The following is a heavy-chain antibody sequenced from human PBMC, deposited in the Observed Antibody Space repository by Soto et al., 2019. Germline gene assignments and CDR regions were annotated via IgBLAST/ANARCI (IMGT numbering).Heavy chain of an antibody. V-gene: IGHV3-23*01. CDR1: GFTFSSYA. CDR3: AKKWLTVYYYYGMDV. CDR2: SSGSGGST. D-gene: IGHD3-22*01. Sequence: EVQLLESGRGLVQPGGSLRLSCAASGFTFSSYAMSWVRQAQGKGLEWVSASSGSGGSTYYADSVKGRFTISRDNSKNTLYLQMNSLRAEDTAVYYCAKKWLTVYYYYGMDVWGQGTTVTVS. J-gene: IGHJ6*02.